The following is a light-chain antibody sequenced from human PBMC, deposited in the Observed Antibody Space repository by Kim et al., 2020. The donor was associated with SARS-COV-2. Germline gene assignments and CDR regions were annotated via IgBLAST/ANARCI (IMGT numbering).Light chain of an antibody. CDR3: QAWDSSVV. V-gene: IGLV3-1*01. J-gene: IGLJ2*01. CDR2: QDS. Sequence: SYELTQPPSVSVSPGQTASITCSGDKLGDKYACWYQQKPGQSPVLVIYQDSKRPSGIPERFSGSNSGNTATLTISGTQAMDEADYYCQAWDSSVVVGG. CDR1: KLGDKY.